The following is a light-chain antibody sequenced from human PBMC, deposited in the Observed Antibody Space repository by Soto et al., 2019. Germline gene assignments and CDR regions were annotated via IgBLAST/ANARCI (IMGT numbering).Light chain of an antibody. CDR1: QSVSTN. CDR2: DAS. J-gene: IGKJ1*01. Sequence: EIVMTQSPATLSVSPGERATLSCRASQSVSTNLAWYQQKPGQAPRLLIYDASTRATGIPARFSGGGSGTEFTLTLSSLQSEDFAVYYCQHYNNWPPWTFGQGTKVEIK. CDR3: QHYNNWPPWT. V-gene: IGKV3-15*01.